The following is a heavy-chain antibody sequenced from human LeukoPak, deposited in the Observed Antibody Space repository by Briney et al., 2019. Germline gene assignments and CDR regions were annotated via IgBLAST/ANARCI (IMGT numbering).Heavy chain of an antibody. V-gene: IGHV1-2*02. CDR2: INPNSGGT. Sequence: ASVKVSCKASGYTFTGYYMHWVRQAPGQGLEWMGWINPNSGGTNYAQKFQGRVTMTRDTSKNQFSLKLSSVTAADTAVYYCARSAVDTVLMVYAIPYFDYWGQGTLVTVSS. D-gene: IGHD2-8*01. CDR1: GYTFTGYY. CDR3: ARSAVDTVLMVYAIPYFDY. J-gene: IGHJ4*02.